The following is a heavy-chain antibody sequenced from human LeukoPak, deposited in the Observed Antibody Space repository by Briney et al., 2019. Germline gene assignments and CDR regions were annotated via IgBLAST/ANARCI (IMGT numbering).Heavy chain of an antibody. V-gene: IGHV3-20*04. J-gene: IGHJ4*02. CDR2: INWNGGNT. CDR1: GFTFDDYG. CDR3: AKEKGLRASAPFDY. D-gene: IGHD6-6*01. Sequence: GRSLRLSCVVSGFTFDDYGMSWVRQAPGKGLEWVSDINWNGGNTNYADSVKGRFTISRDTAKNSLYLQMNSLRAEDTAVYYCAKEKGLRASAPFDYWGQGTLVTVSS.